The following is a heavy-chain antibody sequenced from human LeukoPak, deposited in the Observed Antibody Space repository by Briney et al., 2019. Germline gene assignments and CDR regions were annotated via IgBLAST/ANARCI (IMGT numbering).Heavy chain of an antibody. Sequence: GASVKVSCKASGYTFTGYYMHWVRQAPGQGLEWMGWINPNSGGTNYAQKFQGRVTMTRDTSTSTVYMELSSLRSEDTAVYYCARDQARYSATSTIDPWGQGTLVTVSS. D-gene: IGHD1-1*01. CDR3: ARDQARYSATSTIDP. CDR2: INPNSGGT. V-gene: IGHV1-2*02. CDR1: GYTFTGYY. J-gene: IGHJ5*02.